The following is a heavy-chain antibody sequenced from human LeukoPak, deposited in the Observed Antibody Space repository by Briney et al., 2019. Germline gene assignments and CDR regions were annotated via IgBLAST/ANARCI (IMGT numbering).Heavy chain of an antibody. CDR1: GGSISSYY. J-gene: IGHJ6*03. Sequence: SETLSLTCTVSGGSISSYYWSWIRQPAGKGLEWIGRIYTSGSTNYNPSLKSRVTMPVDTSKNQFSLKLSSVTAADTAVYYCARDRPLAYCGGDCVHYYYYYYMDVWGKGTTVTVSS. CDR2: IYTSGST. CDR3: ARDRPLAYCGGDCVHYYYYYYMDV. D-gene: IGHD2-21*01. V-gene: IGHV4-4*07.